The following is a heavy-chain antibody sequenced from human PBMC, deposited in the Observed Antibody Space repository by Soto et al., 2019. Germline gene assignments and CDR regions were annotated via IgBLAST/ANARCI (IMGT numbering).Heavy chain of an antibody. D-gene: IGHD1-1*01. CDR1: GFTVSGYA. J-gene: IGHJ1*01. CDR2: ISNDGMNT. Sequence: GGPLRLSCVASGFTVSGYALHWVRQAPGKGLEWVALISNDGMNTFYADSVKGRMTVSRDRAEKTMYLQMNSLTAEDTAVYYCAKGLRFMEHWGQGTVVTVSS. V-gene: IGHV3-30-3*02. CDR3: AKGLRFMEH.